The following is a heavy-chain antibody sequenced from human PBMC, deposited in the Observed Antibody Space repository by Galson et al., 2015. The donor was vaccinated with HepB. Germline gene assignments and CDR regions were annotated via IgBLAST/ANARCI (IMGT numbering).Heavy chain of an antibody. CDR2: ISPYSHDT. Sequence: QSGAEVKRPGASVKVSCKASGYTFSSYSITWVRQAPGQGLEWMGWISPYSHDTNYAQKLQGRVTMTTDTSTSTAYMELRRLRSDDTAVYYCGRVVRGGAPYFDYWGQGTLVTVSS. D-gene: IGHD1-26*01. J-gene: IGHJ4*02. CDR1: GYTFSSYS. V-gene: IGHV1-18*01. CDR3: GRVVRGGAPYFDY.